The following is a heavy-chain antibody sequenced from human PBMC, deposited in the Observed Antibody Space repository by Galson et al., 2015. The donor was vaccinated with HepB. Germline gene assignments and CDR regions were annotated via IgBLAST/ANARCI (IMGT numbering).Heavy chain of an antibody. CDR1: GYTFVNYG. CDR3: ARDLSVVARCGGY. Sequence: SVKVSCKASGYTFVNYGISWVRQAPGQGLEWMGWISTYNANTNCAQKFQGRVTMTTDTSTSTAYMELRSLRSDDTATYYCARDLSVVARCGGYWGQGTLVTVSS. J-gene: IGHJ4*02. V-gene: IGHV1-18*01. D-gene: IGHD6-6*01. CDR2: ISTYNANT.